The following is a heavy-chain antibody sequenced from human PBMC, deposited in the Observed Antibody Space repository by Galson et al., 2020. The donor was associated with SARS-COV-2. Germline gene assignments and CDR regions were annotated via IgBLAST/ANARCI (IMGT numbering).Heavy chain of an antibody. D-gene: IGHD5-12*01. CDR3: AKGPVWMNRDDYFYMDA. CDR1: AFTFGNYA. V-gene: IGHV3-30-3*01. Sequence: GGSLRLSCSGSAFTFGNYAMHWVRQAPGRGLEWVAYVSHDGSKKYYADSVKGRFTISRDNSENTLYLQMNSLTAEDAAVFYCAKGPVWMNRDDYFYMDAWGKGTRVNVSS. J-gene: IGHJ6*03. CDR2: VSHDGSKK.